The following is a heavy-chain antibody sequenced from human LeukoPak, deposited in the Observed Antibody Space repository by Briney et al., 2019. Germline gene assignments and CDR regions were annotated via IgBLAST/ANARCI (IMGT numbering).Heavy chain of an antibody. D-gene: IGHD1-26*01. CDR1: GFTFSSYA. J-gene: IGHJ4*02. V-gene: IGHV3-30-3*01. CDR3: AKDMASGSYSLLFDY. CDR2: ISYDGSNK. Sequence: GGSLRLSCAASGFTFSSYAMHWVRQAPGKGLEWVAVISYDGSNKYYADSVKGRFTISRDNSKNTLYLQMNSLRAEDTAAYYCAKDMASGSYSLLFDYWGQGTLVTVSS.